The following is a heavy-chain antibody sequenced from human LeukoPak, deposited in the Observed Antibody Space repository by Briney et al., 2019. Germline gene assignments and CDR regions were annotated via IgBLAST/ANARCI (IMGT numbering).Heavy chain of an antibody. J-gene: IGHJ4*02. CDR1: GGSISSYY. CDR3: ARGNIVVVVAATTNFDY. V-gene: IGHV4-4*07. Sequence: SETLSLTCTVSGGSISSYYWSWIRQPAGKGLEWIGRIYTSGSTNYNPSLKSRVTMSVDTSKNQFSLKLSSVTAADTAVYYCARGNIVVVVAATTNFDYWGQGILVTVSA. D-gene: IGHD2-15*01. CDR2: IYTSGST.